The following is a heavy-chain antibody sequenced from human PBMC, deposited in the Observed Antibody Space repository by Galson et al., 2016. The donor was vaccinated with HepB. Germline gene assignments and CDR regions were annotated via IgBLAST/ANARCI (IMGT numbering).Heavy chain of an antibody. D-gene: IGHD1-1*01. J-gene: IGHJ4*02. CDR3: HVQAPDH. V-gene: IGHV3-15*01. CDR2: IKPEAEGGTT. Sequence: SLRLSCAASGFTLSDAWMRWARQAPGKGLEWIGHIKPEAEGGTTDYAAPLRGRFTISRDYSKKTLYLQMNSLQTDDTAVYYCHVQAPDHWGPGTLVTVSS. CDR1: GFTLSDAW.